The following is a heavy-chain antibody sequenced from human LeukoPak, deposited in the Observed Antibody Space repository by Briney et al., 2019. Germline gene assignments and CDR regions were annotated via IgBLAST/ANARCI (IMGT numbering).Heavy chain of an antibody. CDR3: ARDVTMVRGVSL. CDR2: ISGSSSPM. J-gene: IGHJ4*02. V-gene: IGHV3-48*04. CDR1: GFTFSSYN. D-gene: IGHD3-10*01. Sequence: GGSLRLSCAASGFTFSSYNMNWVRQAPGKGLEWVSYISGSSSPMYNADSVKGRFTISGDNAKNSLYLQMNSLRAEDTAVYYCARDVTMVRGVSLWGQGTLVTVSS.